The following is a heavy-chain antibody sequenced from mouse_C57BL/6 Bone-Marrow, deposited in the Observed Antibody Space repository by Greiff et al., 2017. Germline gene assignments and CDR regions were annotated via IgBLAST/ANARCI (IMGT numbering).Heavy chain of an antibody. D-gene: IGHD2-4*01. CDR2: IHPNSGST. J-gene: IGHJ3*01. Sequence: QVQLQQPGAELVKPGASVKLSCKASGYTFTSYWMHWVKQRPGQGLEWIGMIHPNSGSTNYNQKFKGKAILTADKSSSTAYMELRSLTSEDSAVYYCTRYYDYDDWGQGTLVTVSA. CDR3: TRYYDYDD. CDR1: GYTFTSYW. V-gene: IGHV1-64*01.